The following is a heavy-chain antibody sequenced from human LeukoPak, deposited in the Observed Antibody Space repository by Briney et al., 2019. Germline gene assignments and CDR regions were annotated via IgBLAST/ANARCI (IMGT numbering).Heavy chain of an antibody. V-gene: IGHV3-11*01. CDR3: AKDKGAAAGTFDY. D-gene: IGHD6-13*01. J-gene: IGHJ4*02. CDR1: GFTFSDYY. CDR2: ISSSGSTI. Sequence: KPGGSLRLSCAASGFTFSDYYMSWIRQAPGKGLEWVSYISSSGSTIYYADSVKGRFTISRDNAKNSLYLQMNSLRAENTALYYCAKDKGAAAGTFDYWGQGTLVTVSS.